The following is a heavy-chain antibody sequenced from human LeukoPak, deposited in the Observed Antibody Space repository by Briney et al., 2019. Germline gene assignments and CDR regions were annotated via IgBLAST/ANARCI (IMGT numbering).Heavy chain of an antibody. CDR1: GYTFTSFY. V-gene: IGHV1-46*01. CDR2: INPSGGST. D-gene: IGHD3-22*01. J-gene: IGHJ4*02. CDR3: ARDLDGSGYYPDY. Sequence: ASVKVSCKASGYTFTSFYMHWVRQAPGQGLEWMGIINPSGGSTSYAQKFQGRVTMTRDTSTNTVYVELSSLISEDTAVYYCARDLDGSGYYPDYWGQGTLVTVSS.